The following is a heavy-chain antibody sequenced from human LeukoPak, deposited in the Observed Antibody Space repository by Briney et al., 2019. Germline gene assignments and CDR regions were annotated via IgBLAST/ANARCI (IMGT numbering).Heavy chain of an antibody. D-gene: IGHD3-22*01. J-gene: IGHJ3*02. CDR2: INWNGGTI. CDR3: ARDQLAGYYDSSLDI. CDR1: GFTFDDYG. Sequence: GVSLRLSCAASGFTFDDYGMSWVRQAPGKGLEWASGINWNGGTIGYADSVKGRFTISRDNSKNTLYLQMNSLRAEDTAVYYCARDQLAGYYDSSLDIWGQGTMVTVSS. V-gene: IGHV3-20*04.